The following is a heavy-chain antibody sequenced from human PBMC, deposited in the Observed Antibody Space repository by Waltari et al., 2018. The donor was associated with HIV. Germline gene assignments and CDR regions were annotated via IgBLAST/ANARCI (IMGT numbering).Heavy chain of an antibody. J-gene: IGHJ4*02. V-gene: IGHV3-15*05. Sequence: EAQLVESGGDLVKPGESLRLSCAASGFTFTNAWMNWVRQAPGKGLEWVGRIKPNTEGGTTDFAAPVKGRFTISRDDSKNMVYLQMNSLKTEDTAVYYCSTGPSVGIVWGQGTLVIVSS. CDR1: GFTFTNAW. D-gene: IGHD1-26*01. CDR3: STGPSVGIV. CDR2: IKPNTEGGTT.